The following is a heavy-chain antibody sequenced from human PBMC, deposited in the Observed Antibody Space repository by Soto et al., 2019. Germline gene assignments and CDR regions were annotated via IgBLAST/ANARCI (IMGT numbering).Heavy chain of an antibody. V-gene: IGHV4-30-2*01. CDR3: ASSHAGAHITAAVH. CDR2: IYHSGST. CDR1: GGSISSGGYS. D-gene: IGHD6-13*01. Sequence: QLQLQESGSGLVKPSQTLSLTCAVSGGSISSGGYSWIWIRQQPGKGLEWIGYIYHSGSTYYNPSLKSRVTISVDRSKNQFSLNLNSVTAADTAVYYCASSHAGAHITAAVHWGQGTLVTVSS. J-gene: IGHJ4*02.